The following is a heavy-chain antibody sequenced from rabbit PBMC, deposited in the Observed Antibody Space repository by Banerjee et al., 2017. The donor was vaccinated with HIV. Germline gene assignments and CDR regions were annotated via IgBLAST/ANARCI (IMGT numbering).Heavy chain of an antibody. D-gene: IGHD1-1*01. CDR3: ARASSSGYYEFSL. CDR1: GFSFSYKYV. CDR2: INTSSGNT. V-gene: IGHV1S45*01. Sequence: QQQLEESGGDLVKPEGSLTLTCTASGFSFSYKYVMCWVRQAPGKGLEWIGCINTSSGNTVYASWAKGPFTISKTSSTTVTLQMTSLTAADTATYFCARASSSGYYEFSLWGQGTLVTVS. J-gene: IGHJ4*01.